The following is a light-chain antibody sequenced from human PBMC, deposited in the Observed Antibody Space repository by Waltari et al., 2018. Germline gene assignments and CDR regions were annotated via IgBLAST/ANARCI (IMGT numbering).Light chain of an antibody. CDR1: SSTLVKRF. V-gene: IGLV1-47*01. Sequence: QPVLTQPPSASGTPGQPVTISCSGRSSTLVKRFVKWYQPFPGTAPKILIFNNNNRPSGVPDRFSGSKSGTSASLAISGLRSEDEADYYCAAWDDSLSGRVFGGGTKLTV. J-gene: IGLJ3*02. CDR2: NNN. CDR3: AAWDDSLSGRV.